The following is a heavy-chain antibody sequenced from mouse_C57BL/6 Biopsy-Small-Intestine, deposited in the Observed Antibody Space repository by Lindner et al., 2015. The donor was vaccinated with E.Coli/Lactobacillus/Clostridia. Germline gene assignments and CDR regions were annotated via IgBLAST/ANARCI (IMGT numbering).Heavy chain of an antibody. D-gene: IGHD1-3*01. CDR1: GAAFTATS. CDR3: AAHRSGFYRAMDY. J-gene: IGHJ4*01. CDR2: VLVGSGDT. Sequence: SVKVSCKASGAAFTATSVMWVRQTRGQQLEWMGLVLVGSGDTKYAQNFQGRVTLTRDVSTYTAYMELTRLTSDDTAIYYCAAHRSGFYRAMDYWGQGTLITVSS. V-gene: IGHV1-4*01.